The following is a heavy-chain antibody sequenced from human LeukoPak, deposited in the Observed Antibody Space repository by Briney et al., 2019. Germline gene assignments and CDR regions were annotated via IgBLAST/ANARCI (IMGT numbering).Heavy chain of an antibody. V-gene: IGHV3-64*02. D-gene: IGHD4-17*01. J-gene: IGHJ4*02. CDR3: ARSRGLLNSLAY. CDR1: GFPFSAST. Sequence: GGSLRLSCAASGFPFSASTMHWVRQAPGKGLEYLSSISGDGGTTYYIDSVRGRFIISRDNSQNTLYLQMDGLRIEDMAVYYCARSRGLLNSLAYWGQGTLVTISS. CDR2: ISGDGGTT.